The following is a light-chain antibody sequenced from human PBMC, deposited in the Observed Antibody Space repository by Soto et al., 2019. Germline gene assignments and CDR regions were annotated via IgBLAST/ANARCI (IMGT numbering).Light chain of an antibody. CDR3: QQYGSSPVT. CDR1: QSVSSSY. J-gene: IGKJ5*01. Sequence: ELVLTQYPGTLSLSPGVRGTLSGRACQSVSSSYLACYQQNPGQAPRLLIYGASSRATGIPDRFSGSGSGTDFTLTISRLEPEDFAVYYCQQYGSSPVTFGQGTRLEI. V-gene: IGKV3-20*01. CDR2: GAS.